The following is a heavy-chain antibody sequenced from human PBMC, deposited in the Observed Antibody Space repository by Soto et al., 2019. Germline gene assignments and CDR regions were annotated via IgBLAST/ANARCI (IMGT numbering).Heavy chain of an antibody. V-gene: IGHV3-30-3*01. D-gene: IGHD3-3*01. Sequence: LLGGSLRLSCAASGFTFSSYAMHWVRQAPGKGLEWVAVISYDGSNKYYADSVKGRFTISRDNSKNTLYLQMNSLRAEDTAVYYCARNAWSGPYYYYYGMDVWGQGTTVTV. CDR3: ARNAWSGPYYYYYGMDV. CDR1: GFTFSSYA. CDR2: ISYDGSNK. J-gene: IGHJ6*02.